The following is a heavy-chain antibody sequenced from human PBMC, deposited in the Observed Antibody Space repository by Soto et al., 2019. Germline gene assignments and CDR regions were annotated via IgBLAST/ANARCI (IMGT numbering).Heavy chain of an antibody. Sequence: GGSLRLSCAASGFTFSSYAMHWVRQAPGKGLEWVAVISYDGSNKYYADSVKGRFTISRDNSKNTLYLQMNSLRAEDTAVYYCARVDSSGWWTMWGMDVWGQGTTVTVSS. CDR3: ARVDSSGWWTMWGMDV. V-gene: IGHV3-30-3*01. CDR1: GFTFSSYA. D-gene: IGHD6-19*01. J-gene: IGHJ6*02. CDR2: ISYDGSNK.